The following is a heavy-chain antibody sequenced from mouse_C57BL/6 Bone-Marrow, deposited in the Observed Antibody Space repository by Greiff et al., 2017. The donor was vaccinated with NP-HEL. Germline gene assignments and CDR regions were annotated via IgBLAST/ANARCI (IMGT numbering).Heavy chain of an antibody. CDR2: IDPSDSYT. D-gene: IGHD3-3*01. V-gene: IGHV1-69*01. Sequence: QVQLQQPGAELVMPGASVKLSCKASGYTFTSYWMHWVKQRPGQGLEWIGEIDPSDSYTNYNQKFKGKSTLTADKSSSTAYMQLSSLTSEDSAVYYCARGCWLAYWGQGTLVTVSA. CDR3: ARGCWLAY. J-gene: IGHJ3*01. CDR1: GYTFTSYW.